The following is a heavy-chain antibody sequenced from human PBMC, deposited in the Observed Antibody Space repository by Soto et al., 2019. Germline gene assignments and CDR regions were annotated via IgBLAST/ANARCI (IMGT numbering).Heavy chain of an antibody. CDR1: GYTFTSYG. CDR3: ARSGAYCTSITCLFDSF. Sequence: VSVKVSCKASGYTFTSYGYAWVGQAPGQGLEWMGWISAYNGDTNYAQKFQDRVTLTTDTSTTTAHMELRNLGSDDTAVYYCARSGAYCTSITCLFDSFWGLGTLVTASS. CDR2: ISAYNGDT. V-gene: IGHV1-18*01. D-gene: IGHD2-8*01. J-gene: IGHJ4*02.